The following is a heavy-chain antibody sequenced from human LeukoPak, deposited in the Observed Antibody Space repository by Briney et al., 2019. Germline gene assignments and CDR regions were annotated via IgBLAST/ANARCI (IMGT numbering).Heavy chain of an antibody. CDR2: ISSSGSTI. D-gene: IGHD6-6*01. V-gene: IGHV3-11*01. J-gene: IGHJ4*02. Sequence: GGSLRLSCAASGFTYSDYYMSGIRQAPGEGLEWVSYISSSGSTINYADSVKGRLTISRDNAKNSLYLQMNSLRAKATAGYYCARHSSSSDYFDYWGQGTLVTVSS. CDR1: GFTYSDYY. CDR3: ARHSSSSDYFDY.